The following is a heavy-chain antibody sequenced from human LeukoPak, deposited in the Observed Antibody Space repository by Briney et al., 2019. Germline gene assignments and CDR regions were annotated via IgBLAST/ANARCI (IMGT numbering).Heavy chain of an antibody. CDR3: TTAYYDYVWGSYRYRYFDY. CDR2: IKSKTDGGTT. Sequence: GGSLRLSCAASGFTFSNAWMSWVRQAPGKGLEWVGRIKSKTDGGTTDYAAPVKGRFTISRDDSKNTLYLQMNSLKTEDTAVYYCTTAYYDYVWGSYRYRYFDYWGQGTLVTVSS. J-gene: IGHJ4*02. CDR1: GFTFSNAW. V-gene: IGHV3-15*01. D-gene: IGHD3-16*02.